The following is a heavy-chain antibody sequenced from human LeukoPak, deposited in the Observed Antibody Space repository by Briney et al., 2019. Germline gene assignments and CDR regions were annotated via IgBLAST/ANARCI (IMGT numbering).Heavy chain of an antibody. CDR1: GGTFSSYA. CDR3: ARVSFVETIFGVVTRNWFDP. Sequence: GASVNVSCKASGGTFSSYAISWVRQAPGQGLEWMGGIIPIFGTANYAQKFQGRVTITTDESTSTAYMELSSLRSEDTAVYYCARVSFVETIFGVVTRNWFDPWGQGTLVTVSS. V-gene: IGHV1-69*05. J-gene: IGHJ5*02. CDR2: IIPIFGTA. D-gene: IGHD3-3*01.